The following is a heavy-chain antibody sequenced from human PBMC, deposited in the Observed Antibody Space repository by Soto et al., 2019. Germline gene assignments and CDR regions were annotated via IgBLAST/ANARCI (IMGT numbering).Heavy chain of an antibody. CDR3: ARVLHDYIWGSYRRTEYFQH. V-gene: IGHV3-11*01. CDR1: GFTFSDYY. J-gene: IGHJ1*01. CDR2: ISSSGSTI. D-gene: IGHD3-16*02. Sequence: PGGSLRLSCAASGFTFSDYYMSWIRQAPGKGLEWVSYISSSGSTIYYADSVKGRFTISRDNAKNSLYLQMNSLRAEDTAVYYCARVLHDYIWGSYRRTEYFQHWGQGTLVTVSS.